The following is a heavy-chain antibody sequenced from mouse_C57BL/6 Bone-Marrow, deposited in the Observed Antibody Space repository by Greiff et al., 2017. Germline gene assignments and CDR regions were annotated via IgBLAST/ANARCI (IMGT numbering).Heavy chain of an antibody. CDR3: AHGKYFYWYFAV. Sequence: QVQLQQPGPELVKPGASVKLSCKASGYTFTSYWMHWVKQRPGRGLEWIGRFDPNGGGTKYNEKFKSKATLTVDKPSSPAYMQLSSLTSEDSAGDYCAHGKYFYWYFAVWGTGTTVTVSS. CDR1: GYTFTSYW. D-gene: IGHD2-1*01. CDR2: FDPNGGGT. J-gene: IGHJ1*03. V-gene: IGHV1-72*01.